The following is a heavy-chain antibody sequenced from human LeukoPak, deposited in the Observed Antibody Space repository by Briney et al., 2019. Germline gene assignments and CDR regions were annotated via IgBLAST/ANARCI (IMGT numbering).Heavy chain of an antibody. Sequence: QTGGSLRLSCAASGFTFSSYAMSWVRQAPGKGLEWVSAISGSGGSTYYADSVKGRFTISRDNSKNTLYLQMNSLRAEDTAVYYCAKTIAVAGFVFDYWGQGTLVTVSS. J-gene: IGHJ4*02. CDR1: GFTFSSYA. CDR3: AKTIAVAGFVFDY. CDR2: ISGSGGST. D-gene: IGHD6-19*01. V-gene: IGHV3-23*01.